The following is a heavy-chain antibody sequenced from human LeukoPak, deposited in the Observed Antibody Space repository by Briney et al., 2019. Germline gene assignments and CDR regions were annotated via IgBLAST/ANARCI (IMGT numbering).Heavy chain of an antibody. Sequence: PSETLSLTCTVSGGSISSGSYYWSWIRQPAGKGLEWIGRIYTSGSTNYNPSLKSRVTISVDTSKNQFSLKLSSVTAADTAVYYCARDSSGWLDYWGQGTLVTVSS. D-gene: IGHD6-19*01. CDR1: GGSISSGSYY. CDR2: IYTSGST. V-gene: IGHV4-61*02. J-gene: IGHJ4*02. CDR3: ARDSSGWLDY.